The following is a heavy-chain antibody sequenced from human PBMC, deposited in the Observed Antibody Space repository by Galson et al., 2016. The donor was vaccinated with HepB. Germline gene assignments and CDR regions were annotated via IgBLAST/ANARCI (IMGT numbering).Heavy chain of an antibody. CDR2: ISYSGST. CDR1: GGSISSSRYY. D-gene: IGHD1-26*01. V-gene: IGHV4-39*01. CDR3: VRPVGASDAFDI. J-gene: IGHJ3*02. Sequence: SETLSLTCTVSGGSISSSRYYWGWIRQSPGKGLEWIGSISYSGSTYYNPSLKSRLTLLVDTSKNQFSLKLSSVTAADTAVYYCVRPVGASDAFDIWGQGTMVTVSS.